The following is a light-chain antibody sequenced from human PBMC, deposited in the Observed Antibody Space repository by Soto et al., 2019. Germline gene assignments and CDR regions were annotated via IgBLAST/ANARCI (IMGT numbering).Light chain of an antibody. V-gene: IGKV4-1*01. CDR2: WAS. CDR1: QSVLYTPTNQNH. CDR3: QQYDTTPT. J-gene: IGKJ1*01. Sequence: DIVMTQSPDSLAVSLGERATINCRSSQSVLYTPTNQNHLAWYQQKPGQPPKLLIYWASIRESGVPDRFSGSGSATEFTLTIRSLQAEDVAVYYCQQYDTTPTFGQGTKVEIK.